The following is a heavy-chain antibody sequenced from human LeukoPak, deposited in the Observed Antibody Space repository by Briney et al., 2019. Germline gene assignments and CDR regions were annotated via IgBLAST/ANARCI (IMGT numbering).Heavy chain of an antibody. D-gene: IGHD2-21*01. Sequence: SETLSLTCTVSGGSMSSGSYYWSWIRQPAGKGLEWIGRIYTSGSTNYNPSLKSRVTMSVDTSKNQFSLKLSSVTAADTAVYYCARDPQGDDAFDIWGQGTMVTVSS. CDR3: ARDPQGDDAFDI. J-gene: IGHJ3*02. CDR2: IYTSGST. V-gene: IGHV4-61*02. CDR1: GGSMSSGSYY.